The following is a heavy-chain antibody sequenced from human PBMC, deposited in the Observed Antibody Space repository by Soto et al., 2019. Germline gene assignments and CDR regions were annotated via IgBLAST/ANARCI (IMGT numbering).Heavy chain of an antibody. V-gene: IGHV3-21*01. Sequence: EVQLVESGGGLVKPGGSLRLSCVASGFTFSSYSMNWVRQAPGKGLEWVSSISSSSSYIYYADSVKGRFTISRDNAKNSLYLQMNSLRAEDTAVYYCARGVVPAAESAYWGQGTLVTVSS. D-gene: IGHD2-2*01. CDR2: ISSSSSYI. CDR3: ARGVVPAAESAY. CDR1: GFTFSSYS. J-gene: IGHJ4*02.